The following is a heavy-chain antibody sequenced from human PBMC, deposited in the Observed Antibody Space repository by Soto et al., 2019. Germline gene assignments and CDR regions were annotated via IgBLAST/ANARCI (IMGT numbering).Heavy chain of an antibody. Sequence: PVKLSCKASGGSFSSYAISWVRQAPGQGLEWMGGIIPIFGTANYAQKFQGRVTITSDESTSTAYMELSSLRSEDTAVYYCARGLNYYDSSGYSRGKNYYYYGMDVWGQGTTVTVSS. CDR2: IIPIFGTA. J-gene: IGHJ6*02. CDR1: GGSFSSYA. D-gene: IGHD3-22*01. V-gene: IGHV1-69*13. CDR3: ARGLNYYDSSGYSRGKNYYYYGMDV.